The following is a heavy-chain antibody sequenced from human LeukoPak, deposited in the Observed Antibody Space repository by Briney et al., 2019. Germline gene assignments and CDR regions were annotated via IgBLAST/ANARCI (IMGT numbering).Heavy chain of an antibody. CDR1: GLTVSSNY. V-gene: IGHV3-53*01. D-gene: IGHD5-18*01. J-gene: IGHJ3*02. CDR2: IYSGGTT. Sequence: GGSLRLSCAASGLTVSSNYMRWVRQAPGKGLEWVSVIYSGGTTYYADSVKGRFTISRDNSKNTLYLQMDSLRAEDTAVYYCARSMRVSWIQMWFDIWGQGTMVTVSS. CDR3: ARSMRVSWIQMWFDI.